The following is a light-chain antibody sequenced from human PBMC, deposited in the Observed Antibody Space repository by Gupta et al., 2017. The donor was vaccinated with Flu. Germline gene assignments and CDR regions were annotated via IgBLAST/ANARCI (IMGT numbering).Light chain of an antibody. V-gene: IGKV4-1*01. CDR1: QSILYSSNNQNY. J-gene: IGKJ2*01. CDR2: WAS. CDR3: QQYYSTLS. Sequence: DTVMTQSPDSLAVSLGERATINCKSSQSILYSSNNQNYLAWYQQKPGQPPKLLIYWASTRESGVPDRFSGSGSGTDFTLTISSLQAEDVAVYYCQQYYSTLSFGQGTKLEIK.